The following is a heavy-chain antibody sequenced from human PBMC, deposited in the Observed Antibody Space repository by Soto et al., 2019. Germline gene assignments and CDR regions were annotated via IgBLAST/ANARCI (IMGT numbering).Heavy chain of an antibody. Sequence: QVRLVQSGAAVKKPGASVQVSCKASGYTFTNYDISWVRQAPGQGLEWMGWISAYNGDTNYAQKLQGRVTMTTDTTTSTAYMERRSLRSDDTAVYYCAGSGLPEPVVVVGHTPFDPWGQGTLVTVSS. D-gene: IGHD2-15*01. J-gene: IGHJ5*01. V-gene: IGHV1-18*01. CDR3: AGSGLPEPVVVVGHTPFDP. CDR1: GYTFTNYD. CDR2: ISAYNGDT.